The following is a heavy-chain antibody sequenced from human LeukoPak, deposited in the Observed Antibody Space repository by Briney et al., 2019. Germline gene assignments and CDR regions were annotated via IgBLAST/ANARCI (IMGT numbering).Heavy chain of an antibody. Sequence: PSETLSLTCAVYGGSFSGYYWGWIRQPPGKGLEWIGEINHSGSTNYNPSLKSRVTISVDTSKNQFSLKLSSVTAADTAVYYCARKRQQLVRTLRVPEASFFDYWGQGTLVTVSS. CDR3: ARKRQQLVRTLRVPEASFFDY. CDR2: INHSGST. D-gene: IGHD6-13*01. J-gene: IGHJ4*02. CDR1: GGSFSGYY. V-gene: IGHV4-34*01.